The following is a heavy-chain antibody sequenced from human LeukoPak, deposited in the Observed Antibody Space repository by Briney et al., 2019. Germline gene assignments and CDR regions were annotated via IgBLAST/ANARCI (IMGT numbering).Heavy chain of an antibody. CDR1: GGSFSGYY. V-gene: IGHV4-34*01. CDR3: ARSPPPQTHDY. J-gene: IGHJ4*02. Sequence: PSETLSLTCAVYGGSFSGYYWSWIRQPPGKGLEWIGEINHSGSTSYNPSLKSRVTISVDTSKNQFSLKLSSVTAADTAVYYCARSPPPQTHDYWGQGTLVTVSS. CDR2: INHSGST. D-gene: IGHD4-23*01.